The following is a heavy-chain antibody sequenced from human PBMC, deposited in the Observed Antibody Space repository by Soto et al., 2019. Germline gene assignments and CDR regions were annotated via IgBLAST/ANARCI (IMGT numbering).Heavy chain of an antibody. CDR2: ISYDGSNK. CDR3: ARDGATVVTPFDY. V-gene: IGHV3-30-3*01. J-gene: IGHJ4*02. Sequence: GGSLRLSCAASGFTFSSYAMHWVRQAPGKGLEWVAVISYDGSNKYYADSVKGRFTISRDNSKNTLYLQMNSLRAEDTAVYYCARDGATVVTPFDYWGQGTLVTVSS. CDR1: GFTFSSYA. D-gene: IGHD4-17*01.